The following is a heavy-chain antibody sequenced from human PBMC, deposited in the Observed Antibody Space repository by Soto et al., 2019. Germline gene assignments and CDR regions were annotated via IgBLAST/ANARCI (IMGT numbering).Heavy chain of an antibody. D-gene: IGHD3-22*01. CDR2: ISPSGGST. J-gene: IGHJ4*02. V-gene: IGHV1-46*01. CDR3: ARGYHSSGFPPLVDY. Sequence: ASVKVSCKASGYTFTSYYMHWVRQAPGQGLEWMGIISPSGGSTSYAQKFQGRVTMTRDTSTSTVYMELSSLRSDDTAVYYCARGYHSSGFPPLVDYWGQGTLVTVSS. CDR1: GYTFTSYY.